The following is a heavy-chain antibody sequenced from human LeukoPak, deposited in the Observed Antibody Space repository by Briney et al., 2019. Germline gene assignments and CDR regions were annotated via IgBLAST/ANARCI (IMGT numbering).Heavy chain of an antibody. Sequence: SETLSLTCAVYGGSFSGYYWSWIRQPPGKGLEWIGYIYYSGSTNYNPSLKSRVTISVDTSKNQFSLKLSSVTAADTAVYYCARGDYYDSSDNFDYWGQGTLVTVSS. CDR1: GGSFSGYY. D-gene: IGHD3-22*01. CDR3: ARGDYYDSSDNFDY. CDR2: IYYSGST. V-gene: IGHV4-59*01. J-gene: IGHJ4*02.